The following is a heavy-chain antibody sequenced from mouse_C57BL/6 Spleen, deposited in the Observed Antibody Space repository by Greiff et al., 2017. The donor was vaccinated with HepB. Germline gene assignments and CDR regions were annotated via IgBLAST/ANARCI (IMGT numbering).Heavy chain of an antibody. V-gene: IGHV7-3*01. CDR2: IRNKANGYTT. CDR3: ARSPDGPPTVVFDY. Sequence: EVQLVESGGGLVQPGGSLSLSCAASGFTFTDYYMSWVRQPPGKALEWLGFIRNKANGYTTEYSASVKGRFTISRDNSQSILYLQMNALRAEDSATYYCARSPDGPPTVVFDYWGQGTTLTVSS. J-gene: IGHJ2*01. CDR1: GFTFTDYY. D-gene: IGHD1-1*01.